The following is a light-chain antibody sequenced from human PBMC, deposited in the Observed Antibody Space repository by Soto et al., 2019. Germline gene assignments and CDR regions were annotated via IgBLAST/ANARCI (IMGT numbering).Light chain of an antibody. Sequence: QSVLTQPPSASGSPGQSVTISCTGTSSDVGGYNYVSWYQQHPGKAPKLMIYEVSKRPSGVPDRFSGSKSGNTASLTVSGLQAGDEADYYCSSYAGSNNFVVFGTGTKVTVL. CDR2: EVS. CDR3: SSYAGSNNFVV. J-gene: IGLJ1*01. CDR1: SSDVGGYNY. V-gene: IGLV2-8*01.